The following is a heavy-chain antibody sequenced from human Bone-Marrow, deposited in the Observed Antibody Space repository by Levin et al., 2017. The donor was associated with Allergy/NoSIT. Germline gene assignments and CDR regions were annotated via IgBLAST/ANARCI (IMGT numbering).Heavy chain of an antibody. J-gene: IGHJ4*02. D-gene: IGHD1-7*01. CDR2: ISYDGSNK. Sequence: GESLKISCAASGFTFSSYGMHWVRQAPGKGLEWVAVISYDGSNKYYADSVKGRFTISRDNSKNTLYLQMNSLRAEDTAVYYCAKATRHITGTTGFDYWGQGTLVTVSS. CDR1: GFTFSSYG. CDR3: AKATRHITGTTGFDY. V-gene: IGHV3-30*18.